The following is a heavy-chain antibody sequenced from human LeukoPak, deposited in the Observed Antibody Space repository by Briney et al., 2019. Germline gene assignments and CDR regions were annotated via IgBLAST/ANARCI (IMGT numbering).Heavy chain of an antibody. CDR1: GFTFSSYG. Sequence: PGGSLRLSCAASGFTFSSYGMHWVRQAPGKGLEWVAFIRYDGSNKYYPDSVKGGFTISRDNYKNTLYLQMNSLRAEDTAVYYCAKEGAYYYDSSGYYYWGQGNLVTVSS. J-gene: IGHJ4*02. CDR3: AKEGAYYYDSSGYYY. D-gene: IGHD3-22*01. V-gene: IGHV3-30*02. CDR2: IRYDGSNK.